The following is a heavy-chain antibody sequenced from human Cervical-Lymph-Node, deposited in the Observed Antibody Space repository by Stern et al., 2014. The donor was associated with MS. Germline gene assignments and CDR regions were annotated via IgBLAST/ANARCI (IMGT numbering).Heavy chain of an antibody. CDR3: ARSTGILEWFSYWFDS. D-gene: IGHD3-3*01. CDR2: IYYSGSSSYSSGST. CDR1: GGSISSTSFF. Sequence: QLQLQESGPGLVKPSETLSLTCTVSGGSISSTSFFWAWIRQPPGNGLEWIGSIYYSGSSSYSSGSTSYNPSLKIRVSISVDTSANQFSLKLTSVTAADTAVYYCARSTGILEWFSYWFDSWGQGTLVTVSS. V-gene: IGHV4-39*01. J-gene: IGHJ5*01.